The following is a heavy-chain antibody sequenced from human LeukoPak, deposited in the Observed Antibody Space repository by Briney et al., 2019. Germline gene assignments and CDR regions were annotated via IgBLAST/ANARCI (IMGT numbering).Heavy chain of an antibody. V-gene: IGHV3-21*04. D-gene: IGHD6-6*01. CDR1: GFTFSSYS. Sequence: GGSLRLSCAASGFTFSSYSMNWVRQAPGKGLEWVSSISSSSSYIYYADSVKGRFTISRDNAKNSLYLQMNSLRAEDTALYYCARDPGQLVQFDYWGQGTLVTVSS. CDR3: ARDPGQLVQFDY. J-gene: IGHJ4*02. CDR2: ISSSSSYI.